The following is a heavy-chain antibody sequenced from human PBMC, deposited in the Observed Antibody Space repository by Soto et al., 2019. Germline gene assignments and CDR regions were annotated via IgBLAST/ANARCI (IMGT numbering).Heavy chain of an antibody. D-gene: IGHD3-3*01. V-gene: IGHV3-23*01. Sequence: GGSLRLSCAASGFTFSSYAMSWVRQAPGKGLEWVSAISGSGGSTYYADSVKGRFTISRDNSKNTLYLQMNSLRAEDTAVYYCAKERITIFGVVINVFDYWGQGTLVTVSS. J-gene: IGHJ4*02. CDR2: ISGSGGST. CDR3: AKERITIFGVVINVFDY. CDR1: GFTFSSYA.